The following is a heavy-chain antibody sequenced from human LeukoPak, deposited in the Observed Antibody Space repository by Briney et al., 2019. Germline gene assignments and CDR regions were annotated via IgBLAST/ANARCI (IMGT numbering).Heavy chain of an antibody. CDR1: GGSMRSYY. CDR3: ARAAMVRGVIIID. J-gene: IGHJ4*02. V-gene: IGHV4-4*07. CDR2: IYTSGST. D-gene: IGHD3-10*01. Sequence: SETLSLTCTVSGGSMRSYYWSWIRQPAGKGLEWIGRIYTSGSTNYNPSLKSRVTMSVDTSKNQFSLKLSSVTAADTAVYYCARAAMVRGVIIIDWGQGTLVTVSS.